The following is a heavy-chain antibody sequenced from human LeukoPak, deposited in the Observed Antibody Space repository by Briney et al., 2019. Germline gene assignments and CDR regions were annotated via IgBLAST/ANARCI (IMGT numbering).Heavy chain of an antibody. CDR1: GITFNYCT. J-gene: IGHJ4*02. V-gene: IGHV1-69*05. CDR3: AREPVPRSSGLQY. CDR2: IIPIFGTA. D-gene: IGHD3-22*01. Sequence: GASVKISCKASGITFNYCTISWVRQAPGQGLEWMGRIIPIFGTADYAQKFQGRVTMTTDESTNTAYMGLSSLRSEDTAVYYCAREPVPRSSGLQYWGQGTLVTVSS.